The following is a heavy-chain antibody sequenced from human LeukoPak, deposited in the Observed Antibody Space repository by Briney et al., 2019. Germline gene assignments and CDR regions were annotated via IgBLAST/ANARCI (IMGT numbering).Heavy chain of an antibody. D-gene: IGHD5-18*01. Sequence: GGSLRLSCAASGFTFSSYAMHWVRQAPGKGLEWVAVISYDGRNKYYADSVKGRFTISKDNSKNTLYLQMNSLRAEDTAVYYCARDPQRGYSYGLIDYWGQGTLVTVSS. CDR2: ISYDGRNK. V-gene: IGHV3-30-3*01. J-gene: IGHJ4*02. CDR3: ARDPQRGYSYGLIDY. CDR1: GFTFSSYA.